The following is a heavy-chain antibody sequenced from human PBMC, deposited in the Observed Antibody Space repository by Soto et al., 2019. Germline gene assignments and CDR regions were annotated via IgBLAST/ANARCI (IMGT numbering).Heavy chain of an antibody. Sequence: QVHLVQSGAEVKKPGASVKVSCKASGYTFTNYDINWVRHAPGQGLEWMGWISTYTGNTNYAQKLQGRVTMTTATSTITAHMELRSLRSDDTAVYYCARGYYYGSGRPTPGGMDVWGQGTTVTVSS. CDR1: GYTFTNYD. J-gene: IGHJ6*02. D-gene: IGHD3-10*01. CDR3: ARGYYYGSGRPTPGGMDV. V-gene: IGHV1-18*01. CDR2: ISTYTGNT.